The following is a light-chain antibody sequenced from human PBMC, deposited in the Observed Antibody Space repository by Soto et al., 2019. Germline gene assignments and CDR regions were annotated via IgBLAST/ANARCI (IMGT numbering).Light chain of an antibody. J-gene: IGKJ1*01. Sequence: DIQLTQSPSSLSASVGDRVTITCRASQSISNSLNWYQQKPGKAPNLLIYGTSDLQSGVPSRFSGSASGTEFTLTISSLQRDDFATYYCQQSHSSSWTFGQGTKVEIK. CDR1: QSISNS. V-gene: IGKV1-39*01. CDR3: QQSHSSSWT. CDR2: GTS.